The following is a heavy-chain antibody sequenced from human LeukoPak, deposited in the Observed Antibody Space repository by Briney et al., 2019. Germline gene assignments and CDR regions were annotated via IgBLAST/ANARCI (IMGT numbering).Heavy chain of an antibody. J-gene: IGHJ6*03. CDR3: ARDGIVVVPAAMRADYYYYMDV. V-gene: IGHV3-21*01. D-gene: IGHD2-2*01. CDR2: ISSSSSYI. Sequence: GGSLRLSCAASGFTFSSYSMNWVRQAPGKGLEWVSSISSSSSYIYYADSVKGRFTISRDKAKNSLYLQMNSLRAEDTAVYYCARDGIVVVPAAMRADYYYYMDVWGKGTTVTVSS. CDR1: GFTFSSYS.